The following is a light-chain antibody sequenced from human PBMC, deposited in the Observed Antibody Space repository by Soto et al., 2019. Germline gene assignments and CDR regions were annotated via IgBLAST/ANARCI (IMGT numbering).Light chain of an antibody. J-gene: IGKJ5*01. CDR1: QSVSSTY. Sequence: EIVLTQSPGTLSLSPGERVTLSCRASQSVSSTYLAWYQQKPGQAPRLLIYGASNRATGIPDRFSGSGSGTDFTLTISRLEPEDFAVYYCQQNGTSPPITFGQGTRLEIK. CDR2: GAS. CDR3: QQNGTSPPIT. V-gene: IGKV3-20*01.